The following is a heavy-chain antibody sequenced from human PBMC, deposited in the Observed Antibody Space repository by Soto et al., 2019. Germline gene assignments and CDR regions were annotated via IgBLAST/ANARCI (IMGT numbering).Heavy chain of an antibody. CDR2: IDPSDSYT. J-gene: IGHJ6*02. CDR3: ARHSDWNYGVYYYYYGMDV. Sequence: PGESLKISCKGSGYSFTSYWISWVRQMPGKGLEWMGRIDPSDSYTNYSPSFQGHVTISADKSISTAYLQWSSLKASDTAMYYCARHSDWNYGVYYYYYGMDVWGQGTTVTVSS. CDR1: GYSFTSYW. V-gene: IGHV5-10-1*01. D-gene: IGHD1-7*01.